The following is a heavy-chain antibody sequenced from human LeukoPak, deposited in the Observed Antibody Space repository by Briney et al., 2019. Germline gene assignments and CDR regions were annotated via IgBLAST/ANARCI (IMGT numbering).Heavy chain of an antibody. V-gene: IGHV3-30-3*01. Sequence: PGGSLRLSCAASGFTFNTHAMHWVRQAPGKGLEWVAVISYDGSTKYYADSLKGRFTISRDNSKNTLYLQMNSLRAEDTAVYYCARDRSPVTGDAFDIWGQGTMVTVSS. CDR3: ARDRSPVTGDAFDI. CDR1: GFTFNTHA. J-gene: IGHJ3*02. CDR2: ISYDGSTK. D-gene: IGHD2-21*02.